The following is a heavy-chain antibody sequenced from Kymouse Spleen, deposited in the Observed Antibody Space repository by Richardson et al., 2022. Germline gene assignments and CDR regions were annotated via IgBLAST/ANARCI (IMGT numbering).Heavy chain of an antibody. Sequence: QVQLQESGPGLVKPSETLSLTCTVSGGSISSYYWSWIRQPPGKGLEWIGYIYYSGSTNYNPSLKSRVTISVDTSKNQFSLKLSSVTAADTAVYYCARDPSSSYYYYGMDVWGQGTTVTVSS. J-gene: IGHJ6*02. CDR1: GGSISSYY. V-gene: IGHV4-59*01. CDR2: IYYSGST. CDR3: ARDPSSSYYYYGMDV. D-gene: IGHD6-6*01.